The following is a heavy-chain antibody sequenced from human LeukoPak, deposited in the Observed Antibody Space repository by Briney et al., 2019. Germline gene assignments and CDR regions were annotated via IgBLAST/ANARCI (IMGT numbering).Heavy chain of an antibody. Sequence: SGGPLRLSCAASGFTFSTSWMNWVRQAPGKGLEWVANIKEDGSEEYYVDSVKGRFTISRDNARKSLYLQMNSLRVEDTAVYYCARGYSGYEFGYWGQGTLVTASS. CDR1: GFTFSTSW. V-gene: IGHV3-7*04. CDR3: ARGYSGYEFGY. D-gene: IGHD5-12*01. J-gene: IGHJ4*02. CDR2: IKEDGSEE.